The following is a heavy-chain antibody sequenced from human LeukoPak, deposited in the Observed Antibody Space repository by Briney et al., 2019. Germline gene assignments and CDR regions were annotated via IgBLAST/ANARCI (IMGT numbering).Heavy chain of an antibody. Sequence: HPGGSLTLSCAASEFTFSSYSMPWVRQAPGKGLEWVAVIWNDGSNKYYGDSVKGRFTIARDNSRNTMYLQMNSLRAEDTAVYYCARDGDYDSSPETPSWGYFDYWGQGTLVTVSS. D-gene: IGHD3-22*01. J-gene: IGHJ4*02. V-gene: IGHV3-33*01. CDR1: EFTFSSYS. CDR2: IWNDGSNK. CDR3: ARDGDYDSSPETPSWGYFDY.